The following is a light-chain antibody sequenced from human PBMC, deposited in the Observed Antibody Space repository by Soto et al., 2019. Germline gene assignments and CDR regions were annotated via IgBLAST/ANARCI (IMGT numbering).Light chain of an antibody. V-gene: IGKV3-15*01. CDR3: QQYKNWPPLT. Sequence: EIVMTQSPATVSVSPGETATLSCRASQSVSYNLAWYQQKPGQGLRLLVYGAFTRATGIPARFSGSGSGTEFTLPISSLQSEDFAVYYCQQYKNWPPLTFGRGTKVEIK. CDR1: QSVSYN. CDR2: GAF. J-gene: IGKJ4*01.